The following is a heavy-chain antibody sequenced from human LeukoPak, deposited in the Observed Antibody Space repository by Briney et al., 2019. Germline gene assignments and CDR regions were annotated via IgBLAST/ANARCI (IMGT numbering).Heavy chain of an antibody. D-gene: IGHD3-10*01. CDR1: GFTFGSYA. Sequence: GGSLRLSCAASGFTFGSYAMSWVRQAPGKGLEWVSAISGSGGSTYYADSVKGRFTISRDNSKNTLYLQMNSLRAEDTAVYYCAKDMVRGVFGSDWGQGTLVTVSS. CDR2: ISGSGGST. J-gene: IGHJ4*02. V-gene: IGHV3-23*01. CDR3: AKDMVRGVFGSD.